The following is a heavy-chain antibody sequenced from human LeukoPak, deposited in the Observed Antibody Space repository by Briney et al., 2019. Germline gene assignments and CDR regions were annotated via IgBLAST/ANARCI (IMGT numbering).Heavy chain of an antibody. CDR3: TRESGYSYNRGYIDS. J-gene: IGHJ4*02. V-gene: IGHV3-30*03. CDR1: GFTSRYYA. Sequence: RRSLRLSCAASGFTSRYYAMHWVRHAPGRGLEWVAVISYDGRDQKYADSVSGRLIISRDDSNKTLYLQLNSLRPDETAIYYCTRESGYSYNRGYIDSWGQGTLVTVSS. D-gene: IGHD5-18*01. CDR2: ISYDGRDQ.